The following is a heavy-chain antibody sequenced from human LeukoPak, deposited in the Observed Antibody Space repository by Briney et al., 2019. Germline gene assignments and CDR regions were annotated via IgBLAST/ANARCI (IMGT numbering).Heavy chain of an antibody. V-gene: IGHV3-23*01. D-gene: IGHD2-15*01. CDR3: AKNLYCGGGSCYPSALGMDV. J-gene: IGHJ6*02. CDR1: GFTSSSYA. CDR2: ISGSGNRT. Sequence: GGSLRLSCAASGFTSSSYAMSWVRQAPGKRLEWVSSISGSGNRTYYADSVKGRFTISRDNSKNTLFLQMNSLRAEDTAVYYCAKNLYCGGGSCYPSALGMDVWGQGTTVTVSS.